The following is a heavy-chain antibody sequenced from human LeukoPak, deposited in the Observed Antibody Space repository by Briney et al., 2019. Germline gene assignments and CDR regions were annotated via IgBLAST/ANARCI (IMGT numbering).Heavy chain of an antibody. D-gene: IGHD3-10*01. Sequence: PGGSLRLSCAASGFTFSSYSMNWVRQAPGKGLEWVSYISGGSSIMYYADSVKGRFTISRDNAKNSLYLQMNSLRDADTAAYYCARGPDGSGTNAFDVWGQGTMVTVSS. CDR1: GFTFSSYS. CDR3: ARGPDGSGTNAFDV. CDR2: ISGGSSIM. J-gene: IGHJ3*01. V-gene: IGHV3-48*02.